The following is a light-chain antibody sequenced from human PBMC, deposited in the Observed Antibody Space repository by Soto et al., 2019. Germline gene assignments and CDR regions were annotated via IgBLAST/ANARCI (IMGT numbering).Light chain of an antibody. CDR1: QSIGTW. CDR3: QQHNSCSIT. V-gene: IGKV1-5*01. CDR2: DAS. Sequence: DIQVPQSPSPLSASLGDRFTITCGASQSIGTWLAWYQQKPGKAPKLLIFDASTLESGVPSRFSGSGSGTEFTLTINSLQADDFATYYCQQHNSCSITFAQATRLEIK. J-gene: IGKJ5*01.